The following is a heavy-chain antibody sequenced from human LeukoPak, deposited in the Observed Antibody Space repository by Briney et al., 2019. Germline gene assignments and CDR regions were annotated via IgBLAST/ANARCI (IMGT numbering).Heavy chain of an antibody. CDR2: IYYSGRT. D-gene: IGHD2-2*02. J-gene: IGHJ4*02. CDR3: ASSTVPAAIPYFDY. CDR1: GGPISSGDYY. Sequence: SETLSLTCTVSGGPISSGDYYWRWIRQPPGKGLEWIGYIYYSGRTYYNPSLKSRVTISVDTSKNQFSLKLSSVTAADTAVYYCASSTVPAAIPYFDYWGQGTLVTVSS. V-gene: IGHV4-30-4*08.